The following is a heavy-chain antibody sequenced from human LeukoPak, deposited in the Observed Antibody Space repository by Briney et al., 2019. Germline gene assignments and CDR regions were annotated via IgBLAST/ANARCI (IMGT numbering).Heavy chain of an antibody. CDR1: GLIFSEAW. J-gene: IGHJ5*01. V-gene: IGHV3-15*07. CDR3: TTEPDSSGWYGDS. D-gene: IGHD6-19*01. Sequence: GGSLRLSCVGSGLIFSEAWMNWVRQVPGKGLEWVGRIKSKGGGGTVDHAAPVKGRFIISRDDSENTVFLQMNNLKTGDTAVYYCTTEPDSSGWYGDSWGQGTLVAISS. CDR2: IKSKGGGGTV.